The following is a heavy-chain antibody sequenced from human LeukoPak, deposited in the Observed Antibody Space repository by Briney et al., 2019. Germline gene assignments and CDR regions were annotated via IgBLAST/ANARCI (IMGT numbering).Heavy chain of an antibody. D-gene: IGHD6-13*01. J-gene: IGHJ3*02. CDR3: ARDRYSSSPVAFDI. CDR1: GFTFSSYA. CDR2: ISYDGSNK. V-gene: IGHV3-30-3*01. Sequence: GRSLRLSCAASGFTFSSYAMLWVRQAPGKGLEWVAVISYDGSNKYYADSVKGRFTISRDNSKNTLYLQMNSLRAEDTAVYYCARDRYSSSPVAFDIWGQGTMVTVSS.